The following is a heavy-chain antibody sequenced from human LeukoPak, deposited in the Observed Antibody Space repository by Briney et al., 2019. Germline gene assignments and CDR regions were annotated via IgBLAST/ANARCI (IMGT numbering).Heavy chain of an antibody. CDR3: ARGAVIAAADEYYYGMDV. Sequence: PSETLSLTCTVSAGSISSYYWSWIRQPPGKGLEWIGYIYSSGSTNYNPSLKSRVTISVDTSKNQFSLKLSSVTAADTAVYYCARGAVIAAADEYYYGMDVWGQGTTVTVSS. V-gene: IGHV4-59*01. J-gene: IGHJ6*02. CDR1: AGSISSYY. CDR2: IYSSGST. D-gene: IGHD6-13*01.